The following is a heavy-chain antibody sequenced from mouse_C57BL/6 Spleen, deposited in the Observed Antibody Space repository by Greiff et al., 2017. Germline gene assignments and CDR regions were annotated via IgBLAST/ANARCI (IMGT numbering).Heavy chain of an antibody. J-gene: IGHJ4*01. V-gene: IGHV1-42*01. CDR3: DRRKATGTDYYALDY. CDR1: GYSFTGYY. D-gene: IGHD4-1*02. Sequence: EVQLQQPGPELVKPGASVKISCKASGYSFTGYYMNWVKQSPEQSLEWIGEINPSTGGTTYNQKFKAKATLTVDKSSSTAYMQLKSLTSEDSAVYYCDRRKATGTDYYALDYWGKGTTVTVSS. CDR2: INPSTGGT.